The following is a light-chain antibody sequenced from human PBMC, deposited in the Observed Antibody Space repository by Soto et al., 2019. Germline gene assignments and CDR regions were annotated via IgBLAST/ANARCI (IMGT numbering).Light chain of an antibody. J-gene: IGKJ4*01. CDR2: TSS. V-gene: IGKV1-12*01. CDR3: QQANSFPLT. Sequence: DIQMTQSPSSVSASAGDRVTITCRASQGISSLLAWYQQKPGKAPNLLIHTSSSLQSGVPSRFSGSRSGTDFTLTISSLQPEDFATYYCQQANSFPLTFGGGTKVEIK. CDR1: QGISSL.